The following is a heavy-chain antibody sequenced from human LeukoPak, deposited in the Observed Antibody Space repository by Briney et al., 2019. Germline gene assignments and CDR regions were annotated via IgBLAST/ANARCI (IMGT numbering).Heavy chain of an antibody. D-gene: IGHD4-23*01. J-gene: IGHJ5*02. Sequence: SETLSLTCTVSGGSLSSGSYYWGWIRQPPGQGLEWIGNIYNSGKTAYNPSLKSRVSISVDTSKNQFSLKLTSVTAADTAVFYCARLLRGGNSGYWFDPWGQGTLLTVSS. CDR3: ARLLRGGNSGYWFDP. CDR2: IYNSGKT. CDR1: GGSLSSGSYY. V-gene: IGHV4-39*01.